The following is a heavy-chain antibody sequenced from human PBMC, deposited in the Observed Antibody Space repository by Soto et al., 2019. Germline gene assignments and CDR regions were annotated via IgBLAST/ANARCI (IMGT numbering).Heavy chain of an antibody. CDR2: IYYSGST. Sequence: PSETLSLTCTVSGGSISSYYWSWIRQPPGKGLEWIGYIYYSGSTNYNPSLKSRVTISVDTSKNQFSLKLSSVTAADTAVYYCARVKAYYYDSSGSYELDPWGQGTLVTVSS. V-gene: IGHV4-59*01. CDR3: ARVKAYYYDSSGSYELDP. CDR1: GGSISSYY. D-gene: IGHD3-22*01. J-gene: IGHJ5*02.